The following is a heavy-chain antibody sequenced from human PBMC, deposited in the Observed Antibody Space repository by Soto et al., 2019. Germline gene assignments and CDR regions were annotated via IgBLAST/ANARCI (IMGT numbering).Heavy chain of an antibody. V-gene: IGHV6-1*01. CDR3: SIVGPPKPDYYYGMDV. CDR2: TYYRSKWYN. J-gene: IGHJ6*02. D-gene: IGHD2-2*01. Sequence: SQTLSLTCAISGDSVSSNSAAWNWIRQSPSRGLEWLGRTYYRSKWYNDYAVSVKSRITINPDTSKNQFSLQLNSVTPEDTAVYYCSIVGPPKPDYYYGMDVWGQGTTVTVSS. CDR1: GDSVSSNSAA.